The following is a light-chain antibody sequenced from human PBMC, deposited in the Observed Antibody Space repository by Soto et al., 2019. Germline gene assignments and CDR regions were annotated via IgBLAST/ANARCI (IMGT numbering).Light chain of an antibody. Sequence: EMVMAQSPATLSVSPGETATLSCRASQSVSSKLAWYQQKPGQSPTLLIYGGSTRAAGIPDRFSGNGSGTEFTLTISSLQSEDFALYYCQQYNNWPPITFGQGTRLEIK. V-gene: IGKV3-15*01. CDR1: QSVSSK. CDR3: QQYNNWPPIT. CDR2: GGS. J-gene: IGKJ5*01.